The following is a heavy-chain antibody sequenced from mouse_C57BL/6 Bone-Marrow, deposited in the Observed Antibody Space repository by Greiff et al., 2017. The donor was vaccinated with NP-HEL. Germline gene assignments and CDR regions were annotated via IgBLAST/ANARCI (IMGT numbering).Heavy chain of an antibody. Sequence: QVQLKESGPELVKPGASVKISCKASGYAFSSSWMNWVKQRPGKGLEWIGRIYPGDGDTNYNGKFKGKATLTADKSSSTAYMQLSSLTSEDSAVYFGAREYGYSRDYWGQGTSVTVSS. CDR1: GYAFSSSW. V-gene: IGHV1-82*01. CDR2: IYPGDGDT. J-gene: IGHJ4*01. D-gene: IGHD5-2*01. CDR3: AREYGYSRDY.